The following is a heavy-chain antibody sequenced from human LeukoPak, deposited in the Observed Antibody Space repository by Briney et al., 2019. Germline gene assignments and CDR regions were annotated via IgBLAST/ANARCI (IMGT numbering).Heavy chain of an antibody. D-gene: IGHD6-19*01. J-gene: IGHJ4*02. CDR1: GFTFDDYG. Sequence: GGSLRLSCAASGFTFDDYGMSWVRQAPGKGLEWVSGINWNGGSTGYAYSVKGRFTISRDNAKNSLYLQMNSLRAEDTALYYCARVGDSSGWDPFDYWGQGTLVTVSS. CDR2: INWNGGST. CDR3: ARVGDSSGWDPFDY. V-gene: IGHV3-20*04.